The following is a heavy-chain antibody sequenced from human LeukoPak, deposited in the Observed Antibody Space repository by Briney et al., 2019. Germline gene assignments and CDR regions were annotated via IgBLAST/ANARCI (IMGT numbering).Heavy chain of an antibody. CDR1: GFTFSGFW. CDR3: ARTGDYESFDY. D-gene: IGHD4-17*01. Sequence: HPGGSLRLSCAVSGFTFSGFWMSWSRQAPGKGLEWVASINSDGSEGYYADVVKGRFTISRDNAKNSLYLQMNSLRAEDTAVYYCARTGDYESFDYWGQGTLVTVSS. CDR2: INSDGSEG. J-gene: IGHJ4*02. V-gene: IGHV3-7*01.